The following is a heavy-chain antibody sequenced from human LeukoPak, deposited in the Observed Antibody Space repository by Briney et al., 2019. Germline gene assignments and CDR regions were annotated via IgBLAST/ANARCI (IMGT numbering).Heavy chain of an antibody. Sequence: GGSLRLSCAASGFTFSSYAMSWVRQAPGKGLEWVSAISGSGGSTYYADSVKGRFTISRDNAKNSLYLQMNSLRAEDTAVYYCARDRDYFDYWGQGTLVTVSS. CDR3: ARDRDYFDY. V-gene: IGHV3-23*01. J-gene: IGHJ4*02. CDR1: GFTFSSYA. CDR2: ISGSGGST.